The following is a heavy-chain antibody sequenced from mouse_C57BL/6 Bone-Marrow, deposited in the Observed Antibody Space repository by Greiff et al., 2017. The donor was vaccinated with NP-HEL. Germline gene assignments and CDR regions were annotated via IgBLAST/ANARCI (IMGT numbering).Heavy chain of an antibody. J-gene: IGHJ3*01. CDR1: GYAFSSSW. CDR2: IYPGDGDT. D-gene: IGHD2-1*01. CDR3: ARDHYGKQAY. V-gene: IGHV1-82*01. Sequence: VQLVESGPELVKPGASVKISCKASGYAFSSSWMNWVKQRPGKGLEWIGRIYPGDGDTNYNGKFKGKATLTADKSSSTAYMQLSSLTSEDSAVYCCARDHYGKQAYWGQGTLVTVSA.